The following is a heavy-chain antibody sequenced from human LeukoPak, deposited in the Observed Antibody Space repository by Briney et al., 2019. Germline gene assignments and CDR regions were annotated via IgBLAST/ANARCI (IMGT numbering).Heavy chain of an antibody. CDR1: GGSISSYY. Sequence: PSETLSLTCTVSGGSISSYYWSWIRQPPGKGLEWIGYIYYSGSTNYNPSLKSRVTISVDTSKNQFSLKLSSVTAADTAVYYCARILAARPSYYFDYWGQGTLVTVSS. CDR3: ARILAARPSYYFDY. V-gene: IGHV4-59*01. D-gene: IGHD6-6*01. CDR2: IYYSGST. J-gene: IGHJ4*02.